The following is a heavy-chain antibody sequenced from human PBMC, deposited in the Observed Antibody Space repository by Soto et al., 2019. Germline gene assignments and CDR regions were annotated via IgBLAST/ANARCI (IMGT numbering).Heavy chain of an antibody. Sequence: QVQLVQSGAEVKKPGSSVKVSCKASGGTFSSYGISWVRQAPGQGLEWMGGIIPIFGTANYAQKFQGRVTITADKSKSTAYMELSSLRSDDTAVYYCAREPVLLAQARNDYYYAMDVWGQGTTVIVSS. V-gene: IGHV1-69*06. CDR3: AREPVLLAQARNDYYYAMDV. D-gene: IGHD2-8*02. CDR1: GGTFSSYG. J-gene: IGHJ6*02. CDR2: IIPIFGTA.